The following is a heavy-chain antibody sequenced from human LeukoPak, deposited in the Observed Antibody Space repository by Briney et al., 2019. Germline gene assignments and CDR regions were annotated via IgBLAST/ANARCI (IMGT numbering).Heavy chain of an antibody. CDR3: AILKGADCSSTSCYPAV. J-gene: IGHJ6*02. Sequence: GGSLRLSCAASGFTFSSYAMSWVRQAPGKGLEWVSAISGSGGSTYYADSVKGRFTISRDSSKNTLYLQMNSLRAEDTAVYYCAILKGADCSSTSCYPAVWGQGTTVTVSS. CDR2: ISGSGGST. CDR1: GFTFSSYA. V-gene: IGHV3-23*01. D-gene: IGHD2-2*01.